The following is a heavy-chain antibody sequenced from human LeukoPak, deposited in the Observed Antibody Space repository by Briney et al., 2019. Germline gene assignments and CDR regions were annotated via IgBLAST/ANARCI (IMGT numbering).Heavy chain of an antibody. Sequence: PGGSLRLSCAASGFTFSSYAMTWVRQAPGKGLQWVSTISVSGENTYYADSVKGRFTISRDISKSTLYLQMNTLRAEDTAVYYCARDLGYNYGYVGAFDIWGQGTLVTVSS. CDR3: ARDLGYNYGYVGAFDI. CDR1: GFTFSSYA. V-gene: IGHV3-23*01. J-gene: IGHJ3*02. D-gene: IGHD5-18*01. CDR2: ISVSGENT.